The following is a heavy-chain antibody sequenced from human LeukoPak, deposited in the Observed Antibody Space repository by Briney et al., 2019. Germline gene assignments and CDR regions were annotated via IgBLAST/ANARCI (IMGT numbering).Heavy chain of an antibody. J-gene: IGHJ6*03. Sequence: ASVKVSCKASGYTFTSYYMHWVRQAPGQGLEWMGIINPSGGSTSYAQKFQGRVTMTRDMSISTAYMELSRLRSDDTAVYYCARGAPYCSSTSCYAYYYYYYMDVWGKGTTVTISS. D-gene: IGHD2-2*01. CDR2: INPSGGST. V-gene: IGHV1-46*01. CDR3: ARGAPYCSSTSCYAYYYYYYMDV. CDR1: GYTFTSYY.